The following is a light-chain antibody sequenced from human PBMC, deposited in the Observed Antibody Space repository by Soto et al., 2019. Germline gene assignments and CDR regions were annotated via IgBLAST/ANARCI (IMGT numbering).Light chain of an antibody. CDR2: GAS. CDR1: QSVSSSY. V-gene: IGKV3-20*01. J-gene: IGKJ2*01. CDR3: QQYGSSPPMYT. Sequence: EIVLTQSPGTLSFSPGETATLSFRASQSVSSSYLAWYQQKPVQAPRLLIYGASSRATGITDRFSGSGSGTDFTLTISRLAPEVFAVYYYQQYGSSPPMYTFGQGTKLYIK.